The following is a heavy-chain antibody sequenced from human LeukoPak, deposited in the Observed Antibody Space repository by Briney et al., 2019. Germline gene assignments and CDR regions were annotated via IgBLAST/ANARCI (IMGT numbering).Heavy chain of an antibody. V-gene: IGHV4-39*01. CDR2: IYYSGST. CDR3: ANQGSSASEY. Sequence: PSETLSLTCTVSGGSISSSSYYWGWIRQPPGKGLEWIGSIYYSGSTYYNPSLKSRVTISVYTSKNQFSLKLSSVTAADTAVYYCANQGSSASEYWGQGTLVTVSS. J-gene: IGHJ4*02. D-gene: IGHD6-6*01. CDR1: GGSISSSSYY.